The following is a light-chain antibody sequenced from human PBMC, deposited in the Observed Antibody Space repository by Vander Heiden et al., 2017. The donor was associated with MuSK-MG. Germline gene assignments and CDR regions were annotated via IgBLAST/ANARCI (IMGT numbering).Light chain of an antibody. CDR1: QSISSY. V-gene: IGKV1-39*01. CDR3: QQSYSTPLT. J-gene: IGKJ4*01. Sequence: RVTITCRASQSISSYLNWYQQKPGKAPKLLIYAASSLQSGVPSRFSGSGSGTDFTLTISSLQPEDFATYYCQQSYSTPLTFGGGTKVEIK. CDR2: AAS.